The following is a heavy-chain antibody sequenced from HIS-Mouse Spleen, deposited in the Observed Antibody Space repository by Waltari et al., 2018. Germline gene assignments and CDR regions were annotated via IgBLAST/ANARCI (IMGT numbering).Heavy chain of an antibody. Sequence: QVTLRESGPALVKPTQTLTLTCTFSGFSISTSGMCVSWIRQPPGKALEWLASIDWDDDKYYSTSLKTRLTISKDTSKNQVVLTMTNMDPVDTATYYCARIAEGYSSGWYAFDYWGQGTLVTVSS. V-gene: IGHV2-70*15. CDR3: ARIAEGYSSGWYAFDY. D-gene: IGHD6-19*01. CDR2: IDWDDDK. CDR1: GFSISTSGMC. J-gene: IGHJ4*02.